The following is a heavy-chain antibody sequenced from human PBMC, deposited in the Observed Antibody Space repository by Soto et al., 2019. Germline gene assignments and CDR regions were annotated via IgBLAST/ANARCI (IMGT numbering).Heavy chain of an antibody. J-gene: IGHJ5*02. CDR3: ARASMITFGGVIAENWFDP. CDR2: ISSSSSYI. CDR1: GFTFSSYS. Sequence: GGSLRLSCAASGFTFSSYSMNWVRQAPGKGLEWVSSISSSSSYIYYADSVKGRFTISRDNAKNSLYLQMNSLRAEDTAVYYCARASMITFGGVIAENWFDPWGQGTLVTVSS. V-gene: IGHV3-21*01. D-gene: IGHD3-16*02.